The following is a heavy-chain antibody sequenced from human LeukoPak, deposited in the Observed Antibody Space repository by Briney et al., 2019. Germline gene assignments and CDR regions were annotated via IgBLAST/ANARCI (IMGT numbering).Heavy chain of an antibody. D-gene: IGHD3-9*01. CDR3: AKDRQLRYFDH. Sequence: SLRLSCAASGFTFSSYGMHWVRQAPGKGLEWVAVISYDGSNKYYADSVKGRFTISRDNSKNTLYLQMNSLRAEDTAVYYCAKDRQLRYFDHWGQGTLVTVSS. CDR2: ISYDGSNK. CDR1: GFTFSSYG. J-gene: IGHJ4*02. V-gene: IGHV3-30*18.